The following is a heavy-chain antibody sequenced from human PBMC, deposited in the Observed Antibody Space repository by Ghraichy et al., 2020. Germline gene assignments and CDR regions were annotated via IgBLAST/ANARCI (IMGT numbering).Heavy chain of an antibody. Sequence: GGSLRLSCAASGFAFSTYGMHWVRQAPGKGLEWVAVTSSDGTNLHYADSVKGRFTVSRDNSKNTLYLQMNSLRVEDTATYYCGKKKSGTYFVPSDYWGQGTLVTVSS. J-gene: IGHJ4*02. V-gene: IGHV3-30*18. CDR2: TSSDGTNL. D-gene: IGHD1-26*01. CDR3: GKKKSGTYFVPSDY. CDR1: GFAFSTYG.